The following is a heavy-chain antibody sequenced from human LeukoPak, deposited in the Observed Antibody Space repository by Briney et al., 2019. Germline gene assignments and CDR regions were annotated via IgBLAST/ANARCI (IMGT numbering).Heavy chain of an antibody. CDR2: IKSKTDGGSR. D-gene: IGHD1-26*01. J-gene: IGHJ4*02. V-gene: IGHV3-15*01. Sequence: PGGSLRLSCAASGFTFSNAWMSCVRQAPGKGLQWVGRIKSKTDGGSRDYAAPVKGRFTITGDDSKNTLHLQMHRLKTEDPAVYYCTTTLSGSYSESDYWGQGPLVTVSS. CDR1: GFTFSNAW. CDR3: TTTLSGSYSESDY.